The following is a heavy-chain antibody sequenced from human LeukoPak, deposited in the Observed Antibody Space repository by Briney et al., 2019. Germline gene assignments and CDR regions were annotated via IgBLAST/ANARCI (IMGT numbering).Heavy chain of an antibody. CDR1: GFTFDDYA. V-gene: IGHV3-9*01. Sequence: GGSLRLSCAASGFTFDDYAMHWVRQAPGEGLEWVSGISWNSGSIGYADSVKGRFTISRDNAKNSLYLQMNSLRAEDTALYYCAKDVLGDYVWGSYLAYWGQGTLVTVSS. J-gene: IGHJ4*02. D-gene: IGHD3-16*02. CDR3: AKDVLGDYVWGSYLAY. CDR2: ISWNSGSI.